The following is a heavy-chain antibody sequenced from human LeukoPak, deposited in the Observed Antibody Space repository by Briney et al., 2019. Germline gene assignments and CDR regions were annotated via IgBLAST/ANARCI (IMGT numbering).Heavy chain of an antibody. Sequence: GGSLRLSCVVSGFTFSSYEMNWVRQAPGKGLEWVSYISSSGSTIYYADSVKDRFTISRDNAKNSLYLQMNSLRAEDTAVYYCARDYRGSSGYRAFDIWGQGTMVTVSS. CDR2: ISSSGSTI. V-gene: IGHV3-48*03. CDR3: ARDYRGSSGYRAFDI. CDR1: GFTFSSYE. D-gene: IGHD3-22*01. J-gene: IGHJ3*02.